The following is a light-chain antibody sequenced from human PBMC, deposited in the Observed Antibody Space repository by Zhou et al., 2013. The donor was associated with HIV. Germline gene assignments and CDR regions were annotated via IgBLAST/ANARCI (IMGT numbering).Light chain of an antibody. CDR3: HQYYNTPPT. CDR1: QSVLSTYNSENY. Sequence: DIVMTQSPDSLALSLGERATINCKSSQSVLSTYNSENYLSWYQQKPGQPPKLLIYWASTRESGVPDRFSGSGSGTDFTLTITSLQADDVAVYYCHQYYNTPPTFGGGTKVEIK. CDR2: WAS. V-gene: IGKV4-1*01. J-gene: IGKJ4*01.